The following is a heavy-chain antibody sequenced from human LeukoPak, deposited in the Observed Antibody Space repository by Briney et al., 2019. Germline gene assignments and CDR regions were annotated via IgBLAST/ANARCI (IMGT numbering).Heavy chain of an antibody. Sequence: PGGSLRLSCAASGFTFSSYGMHWVRQAPGKGLEWVAVIWYDGSNKYYADSVKGRFTISRDTSKNTLYLQMSSLRSEDTAVYYCARDHLAAAGIGYWGQGTLVTVSS. CDR3: ARDHLAAAGIGY. V-gene: IGHV3-33*01. CDR2: IWYDGSNK. CDR1: GFTFSSYG. J-gene: IGHJ4*02. D-gene: IGHD6-13*01.